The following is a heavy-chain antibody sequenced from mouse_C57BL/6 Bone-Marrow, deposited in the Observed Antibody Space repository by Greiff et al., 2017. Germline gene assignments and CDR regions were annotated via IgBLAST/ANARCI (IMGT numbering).Heavy chain of an antibody. CDR1: GYTFTDYY. CDR3: ARDDYGPNSYAMDY. J-gene: IGHJ4*01. V-gene: IGHV1-26*01. Sequence: VQLQQSGPELVKPGASVKISCTASGYTFTDYYMNWVKQSHGQSLEWIGDINPNNGGTSYNQKFKGKATLTVATSSSTAYMQLRSLTSEDSAVYYGARDDYGPNSYAMDYWGQGTSVTVSS. D-gene: IGHD2-4*01. CDR2: INPNNGGT.